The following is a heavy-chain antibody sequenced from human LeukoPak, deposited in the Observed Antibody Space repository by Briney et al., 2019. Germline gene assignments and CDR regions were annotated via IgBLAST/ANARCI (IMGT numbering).Heavy chain of an antibody. CDR2: ISAYNGNT. CDR3: AKDRAAAVAGTNFDY. D-gene: IGHD6-19*01. CDR1: GYTFTSYG. Sequence: ASVKVSCKASGYTFTSYGISWVRQAPGQGLEWMGWISAYNGNTNYAQKLQGRVTMTTDTSTSTAYMALRSLRSDDRAVYYCAKDRAAAVAGTNFDYWGQGTLVTVSS. V-gene: IGHV1-18*04. J-gene: IGHJ4*02.